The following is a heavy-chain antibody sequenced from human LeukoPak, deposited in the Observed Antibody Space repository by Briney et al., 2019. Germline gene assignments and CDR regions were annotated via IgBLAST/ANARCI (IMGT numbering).Heavy chain of an antibody. J-gene: IGHJ4*02. CDR1: GFTFSSYS. CDR2: ISSSSSYI. Sequence: GGFLRLSCAASGFTFSSYSMNWVRQAPGKGLEWVSSISSSSSYIYYADSVKGRFTISRDNAKNSLYLQMNSLRAEDTAVYYCARDRGYYDSSGYTPIDYWGQGTLVTVSS. CDR3: ARDRGYYDSSGYTPIDY. D-gene: IGHD3-22*01. V-gene: IGHV3-21*01.